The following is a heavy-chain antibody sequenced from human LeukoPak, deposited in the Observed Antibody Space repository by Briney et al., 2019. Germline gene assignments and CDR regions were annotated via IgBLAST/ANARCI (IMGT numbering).Heavy chain of an antibody. CDR2: MTPNRGNT. CDR1: GYTFTSYD. J-gene: IGHJ3*02. V-gene: IGHV1-8*01. D-gene: IGHD2-2*02. CDR3: HTGVYCSSTSCYNGDAFDI. Sequence: ASVNVSCKASGYTFTSYDINWVRQATGQGLEWMGWMTPNRGNTGYAQKFQGRVTMTTNTSISTANMELSSLRSEDTAVYYCHTGVYCSSTSCYNGDAFDIWGQGTMVTVSS.